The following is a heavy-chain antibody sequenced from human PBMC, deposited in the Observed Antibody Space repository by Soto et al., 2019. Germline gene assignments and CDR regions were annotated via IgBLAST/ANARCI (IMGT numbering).Heavy chain of an antibody. D-gene: IGHD6-13*01. CDR1: GGSISSVDCY. CDR3: ARVPGAADSSSWYGEVWFDP. CDR2: IYHSGST. Sequence: SETLSLTCTVSGGSISSVDCYWSWIRQPPGKGLEWIGYIYHSGSTYYNPSLKSRVTISVDRSKNQFSLKLSSVTAADTAVYYCARVPGAADSSSWYGEVWFDPWGQGTLVTVSS. V-gene: IGHV4-30-2*01. J-gene: IGHJ5*02.